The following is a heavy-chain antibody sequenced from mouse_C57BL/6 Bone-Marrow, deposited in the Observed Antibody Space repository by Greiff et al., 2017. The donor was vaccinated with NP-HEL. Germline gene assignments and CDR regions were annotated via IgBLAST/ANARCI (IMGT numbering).Heavy chain of an antibody. V-gene: IGHV1-82*01. CDR3: ARGEDYYGSSLFDY. J-gene: IGHJ2*01. Sequence: VQLQQSGPELVKPGASVKISCKASGYAFSSSWMNWVKQRPGKGLEWIGRIYPGDGDTNYNGKFKDKATLTADKSSSTAYMQLSSLTSEDSAVYFCARGEDYYGSSLFDYWGQGTTLTVSS. D-gene: IGHD1-1*01. CDR2: IYPGDGDT. CDR1: GYAFSSSW.